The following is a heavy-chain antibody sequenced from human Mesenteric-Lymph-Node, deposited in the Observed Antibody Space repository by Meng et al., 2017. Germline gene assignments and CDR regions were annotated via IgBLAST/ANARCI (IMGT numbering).Heavy chain of an antibody. CDR1: GFTFKNFG. CDR2: IYNDGGNK. D-gene: IGHD2-21*01. J-gene: IGHJ4*02. CDR3: ARGGIQMWSQFDH. Sequence: QVQLVESGGGVVQPGRSLTLSCAASGFTFKNFGMHWVRQAPGKGLEWVAIIYNDGGNKYYADSVKGRFTISRDNSKNTLDLQMNSLSAEDTAVYFCARGGIQMWSQFDHWGQGILVTVSS. V-gene: IGHV3-33*01.